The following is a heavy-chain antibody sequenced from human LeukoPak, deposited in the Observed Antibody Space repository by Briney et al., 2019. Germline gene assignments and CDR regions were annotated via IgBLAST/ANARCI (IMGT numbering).Heavy chain of an antibody. CDR3: ARAIAVAGTGGY. V-gene: IGHV1-2*02. J-gene: IGHJ4*02. D-gene: IGHD6-19*01. CDR1: GYTFTGYY. CDR2: INPNSGGT. Sequence: VASVTVSCKASGYTFTGYYMHWVRQAPGQGLEWMGWINPNSGGTNYAQKFQGRVTMTRDTSISTAYMELSRLRSDDTAVYYCARAIAVAGTGGYWGQGTLVTVSS.